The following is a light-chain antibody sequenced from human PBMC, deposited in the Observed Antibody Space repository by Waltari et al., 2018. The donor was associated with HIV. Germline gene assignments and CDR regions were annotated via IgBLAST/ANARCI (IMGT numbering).Light chain of an antibody. J-gene: IGLJ3*02. CDR3: AAWDDSLSGWV. V-gene: IGLV1-47*01. CDR2: CRN. CDR1: PFNLGRNF. Sequence: QSVLTPPPSASGTPGQRVTISCSGSPFNLGRNFGFWYQQFRGKASKLFVGCRNQRAPGVPDRFSVAKSGTSASLAMCGLRAADEADNYCAAWDDSLSGWVFGGGTKLTVL.